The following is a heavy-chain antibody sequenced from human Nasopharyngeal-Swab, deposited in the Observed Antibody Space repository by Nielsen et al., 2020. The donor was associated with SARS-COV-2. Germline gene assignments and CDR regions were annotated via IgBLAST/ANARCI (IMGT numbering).Heavy chain of an antibody. CDR2: ISYEGSLK. J-gene: IGHJ4*02. Sequence: GSLRLSCAASGFTLNNHGMHWVRQAPGRGLEWVAVISYEGSLKNYADSVKGRFTIARDNSKSTVYLQMNRLRVEDTAVYYCAKRGAFLEILTGYPPIDYWGVGTLVIVSS. D-gene: IGHD3-9*01. V-gene: IGHV3-30*18. CDR3: AKRGAFLEILTGYPPIDY. CDR1: GFTLNNHG.